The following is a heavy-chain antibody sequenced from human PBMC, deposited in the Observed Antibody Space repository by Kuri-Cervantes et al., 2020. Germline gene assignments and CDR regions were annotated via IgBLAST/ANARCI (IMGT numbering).Heavy chain of an antibody. CDR3: AGEPRSLAY. V-gene: IGHV3-74*01. Sequence: GSLRLSCAASGFTFSSYWMHWVRQAPGKGLVWVSRINSDGSSTSYADSVKGRFTISRDNVINSLFLQINSLRAEDSAVYYCAGEPRSLAYWGRGTLVTVSS. CDR1: GFTFSSYW. D-gene: IGHD2-15*01. CDR2: INSDGSST. J-gene: IGHJ4*02.